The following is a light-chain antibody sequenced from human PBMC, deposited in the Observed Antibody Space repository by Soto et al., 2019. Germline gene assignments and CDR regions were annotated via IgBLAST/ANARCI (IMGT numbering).Light chain of an antibody. CDR2: AAS. CDR1: QVISTS. CDR3: QQLFDSPIT. Sequence: DIQLTQSPSFLSPSIGESVTITCRASQVISTSLACYQVKPEKAPKLLIYAASTLESGVPSRFSATVSGTEFSLTITSLQPEDFATYYCQQLFDSPITFGQGTRLEIK. V-gene: IGKV1-9*01. J-gene: IGKJ5*01.